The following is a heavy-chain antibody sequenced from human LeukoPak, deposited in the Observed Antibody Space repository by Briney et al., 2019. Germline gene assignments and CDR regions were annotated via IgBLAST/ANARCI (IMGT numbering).Heavy chain of an antibody. J-gene: IGHJ3*02. CDR2: IYSGGST. D-gene: IGHD3-10*01. Sequence: GGSLRLSCAASGFTVSSNYMSWVREAPGKGLEWGSVIYSGGSTYYADSVKGRFTISRDNSKNTLYLQMNSLRAEDTAVYYCARDVRGAFDIWGQGTMVTVSS. CDR1: GFTVSSNY. V-gene: IGHV3-53*01. CDR3: ARDVRGAFDI.